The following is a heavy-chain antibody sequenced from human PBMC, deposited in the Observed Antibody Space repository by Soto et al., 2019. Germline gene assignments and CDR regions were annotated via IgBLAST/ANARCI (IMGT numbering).Heavy chain of an antibody. Sequence: TGGSLRLSCAASGFTFSSYAMSWVRQAPGKGLEWVSTISGSGGSTYYADSVKGRFTISRDNSKNTVFLQMNSLRAEDTAVYYCAKASDWLLDYWGQGTLVTVSS. CDR1: GFTFSSYA. CDR2: ISGSGGST. D-gene: IGHD3-9*01. V-gene: IGHV3-23*01. CDR3: AKASDWLLDY. J-gene: IGHJ4*02.